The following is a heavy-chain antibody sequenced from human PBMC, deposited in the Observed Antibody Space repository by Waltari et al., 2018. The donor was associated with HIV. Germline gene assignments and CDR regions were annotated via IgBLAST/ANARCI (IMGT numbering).Heavy chain of an antibody. J-gene: IGHJ4*02. D-gene: IGHD6-19*01. V-gene: IGHV4-39*07. CDR2: IYYSGST. CDR3: ARLTHGIAVAGTLDY. CDR1: GGSISSSSYY. Sequence: QLQLQESGPGLVKPSETLSLTCTVSGGSISSSSYYWGWIRQPPGKGLEWIGSIYYSGSTYYNPSLKSRVTISVDTSKNQFSLKLSSVTAADTAVYYCARLTHGIAVAGTLDYWGQGTLVTVSS.